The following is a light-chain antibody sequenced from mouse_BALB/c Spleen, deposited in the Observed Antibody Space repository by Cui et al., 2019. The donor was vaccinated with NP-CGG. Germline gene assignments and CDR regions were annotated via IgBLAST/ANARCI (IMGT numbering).Light chain of an antibody. J-gene: IGLJ1*01. Sequence: QAVVTHESALTTSPGETVTLTCRPSTGTVTTSTYANWVQEKPDHLFTGLIGGTNNRAPGVPARFSGSLMGDKAALTITGAQTEDEAIYFCALWYSNHWVFGGGTKLTVL. CDR1: TGTVTTSTY. CDR2: GTN. V-gene: IGLV1*01. CDR3: ALWYSNHWV.